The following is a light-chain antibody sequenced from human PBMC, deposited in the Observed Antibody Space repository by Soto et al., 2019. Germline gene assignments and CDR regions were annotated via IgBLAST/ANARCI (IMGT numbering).Light chain of an antibody. CDR3: QLANCLPLT. V-gene: IGKV1-39*01. Sequence: IKMTQSPSSLSASVGDRVTITCLASHSIRIYLNWYQQKPGKAPKLLIYAASILQSGVPSRFSGSGSVTDFTFTISCLHPEDFATCYCQLANCLPLTFGGVTYV. CDR1: HSIRIY. CDR2: AAS. J-gene: IGKJ4*01.